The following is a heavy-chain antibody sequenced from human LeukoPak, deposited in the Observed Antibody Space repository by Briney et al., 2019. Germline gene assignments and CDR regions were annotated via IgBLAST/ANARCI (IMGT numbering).Heavy chain of an antibody. CDR1: GGSFSGYY. V-gene: IGHV4-34*01. CDR2: INHSGST. CDR3: ARGAGDYGDYVGY. J-gene: IGHJ4*02. D-gene: IGHD4-17*01. Sequence: SETLSLTCAVYGGSFSGYYWSWIRQPPGKGLEWIGEINHSGSTNYNPSLKSRVTISVDTSKNQFSLKLSSVTAADTAVYYCARGAGDYGDYVGYWGQGTLVTVSS.